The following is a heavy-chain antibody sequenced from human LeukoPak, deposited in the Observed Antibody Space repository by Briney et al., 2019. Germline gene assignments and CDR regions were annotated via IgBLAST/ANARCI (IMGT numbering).Heavy chain of an antibody. CDR1: GFTFSNYG. CDR3: ARSPFGGVIVIGDY. CDR2: ISYDGGNT. J-gene: IGHJ4*02. Sequence: PGGSLRLSCAASGFTFSNYGMHWVRQAPGKGLEWVAVISYDGGNTYHADSVKGRFTISRDNYKNPLFLQMNRLRADDTAVYYCARSPFGGVIVIGDYWGQGTLVTVSS. D-gene: IGHD3-16*02. V-gene: IGHV3-30*03.